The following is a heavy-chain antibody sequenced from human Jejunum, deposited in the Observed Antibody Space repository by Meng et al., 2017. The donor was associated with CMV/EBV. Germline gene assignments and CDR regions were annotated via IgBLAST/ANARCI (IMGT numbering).Heavy chain of an antibody. J-gene: IGHJ5*02. CDR2: LRYDGSIK. V-gene: IGHV3-30*02. CDR1: GFTLSIYG. Sequence: QVELVESGGGVVQPGGSLRLSCVASGFTLSIYGMHWVRQAPGKGLEWVAFLRYDGSIKYYVDSVKGRFTISKDNSKNTLYLQMDSLRGEDTAMYYCARRVEWSDLWGQGTLVTVSS. D-gene: IGHD3-3*01. CDR3: ARRVEWSDL.